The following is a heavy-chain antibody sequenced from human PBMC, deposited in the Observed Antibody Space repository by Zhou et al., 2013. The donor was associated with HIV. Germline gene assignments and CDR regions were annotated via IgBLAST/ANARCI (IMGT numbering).Heavy chain of an antibody. J-gene: IGHJ6*03. V-gene: IGHV1-69*05. CDR2: IIPIFGTA. CDR1: GGTFSSYA. D-gene: IGHD3-22*01. CDR3: ATTDYYDSSGYYYYYYYMDV. Sequence: QVQLVQSGAEVKKPGSSVKVSCKASGGTFSSYAISWVRQAPGQGLEWMGGIIPIFGTANYAQKFQGRVTITTDESTSTAYMELSSLRSEDTAVYYCATTDYYDSSGYYYYYYYMDVWGKGTTVTVSS.